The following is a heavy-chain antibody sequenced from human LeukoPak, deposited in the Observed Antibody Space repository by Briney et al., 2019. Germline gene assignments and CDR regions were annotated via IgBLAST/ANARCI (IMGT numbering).Heavy chain of an antibody. Sequence: SETLSLTCAVYGGSFSGYYWSWIRQPAGKGLEWIGRIYTSGSTNYNPSLKSRVTISVDTSKNQFSLKLSSVTAADTAVYYCARTRYYYNSRSYGAPYYFDYWGQGTLVTVSS. CDR3: ARTRYYYNSRSYGAPYYFDY. V-gene: IGHV4-59*10. CDR1: GGSFSGYY. D-gene: IGHD3-10*01. J-gene: IGHJ4*02. CDR2: IYTSGST.